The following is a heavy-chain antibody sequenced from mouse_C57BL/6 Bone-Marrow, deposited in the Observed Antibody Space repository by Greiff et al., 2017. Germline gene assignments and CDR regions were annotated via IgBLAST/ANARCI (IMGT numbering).Heavy chain of an antibody. CDR1: GYTFTDYE. Sequence: VQLQQSGAELVRPGASVTLSCKASGYTFTDYEMHWVKQTPVHGLEWIGAIDPETGGTAYNQKFKGKAILTADKSSSTAYMGLRSLTSEDSAVYYCTRWVPFYAMDYWGQGTSVTVSS. V-gene: IGHV1-15*01. D-gene: IGHD2-14*01. CDR3: TRWVPFYAMDY. J-gene: IGHJ4*01. CDR2: IDPETGGT.